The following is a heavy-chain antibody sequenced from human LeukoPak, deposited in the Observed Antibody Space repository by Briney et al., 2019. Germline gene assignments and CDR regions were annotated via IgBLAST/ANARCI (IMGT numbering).Heavy chain of an antibody. Sequence: GGSLRLSCAASRFTFNTYWMSWVRQAPGKGLEWVANIKEDGTRDYYVESMKGRFTISRDNAKNSLYLQMNSLRAEDTAVYYCAVTSEWNWFDPWGQGTLVTVSS. J-gene: IGHJ5*02. CDR3: AVTSEWNWFDP. D-gene: IGHD3-3*01. V-gene: IGHV3-7*03. CDR1: RFTFNTYW. CDR2: IKEDGTRD.